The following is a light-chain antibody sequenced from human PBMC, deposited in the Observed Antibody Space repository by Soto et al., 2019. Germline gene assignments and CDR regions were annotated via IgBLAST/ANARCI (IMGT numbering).Light chain of an antibody. CDR3: FSYAGDSVYV. J-gene: IGLJ1*01. Sequence: QSVLTQPASVSGSPGQSITISCTGTISDVGSYNYVSWYQQYPGKAPKLIIYDVSTRPSGVSDRFSGSKSGNTASLTISGLRAEDEADYYCFSYAGDSVYVFGTGTKVTVL. CDR2: DVS. V-gene: IGLV2-14*03. CDR1: ISDVGSYNY.